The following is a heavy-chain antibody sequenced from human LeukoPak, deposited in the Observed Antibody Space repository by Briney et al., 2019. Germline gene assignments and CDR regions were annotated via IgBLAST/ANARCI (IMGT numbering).Heavy chain of an antibody. Sequence: SETLSLTCAVYGGSFSGYYWSWIRQPPGKGLEWIGEINHSGSTNYNPSLKSRVTISVDTSKNQFSLKLSSVTAADTAVYYCAKGDYSYFDYWGQGTLVTVSS. J-gene: IGHJ4*02. CDR2: INHSGST. D-gene: IGHD4-11*01. CDR3: AKGDYSYFDY. CDR1: GGSFSGYY. V-gene: IGHV4-34*01.